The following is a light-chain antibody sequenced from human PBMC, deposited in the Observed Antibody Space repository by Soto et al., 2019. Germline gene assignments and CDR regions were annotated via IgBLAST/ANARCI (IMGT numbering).Light chain of an antibody. J-gene: IGKJ1*01. CDR3: QQLNNFPLT. Sequence: DIQLTQSPSFLSASVGDRVTITCRASQGISSYLAWYQQRPGKAPKLLMYGASTLQSGVPSRFSGSSSGTTFTLTINNLQPEDFATYYCQQLNNFPLTFGQGTKVE. V-gene: IGKV1-9*01. CDR1: QGISSY. CDR2: GAS.